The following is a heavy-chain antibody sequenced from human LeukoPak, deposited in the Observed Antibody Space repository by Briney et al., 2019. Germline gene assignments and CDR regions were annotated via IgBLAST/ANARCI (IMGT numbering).Heavy chain of an antibody. D-gene: IGHD3-3*01. V-gene: IGHV3-11*01. CDR1: GFTFSDYQ. CDR2: ISNSGSTV. Sequence: GGSLRLSCAASGFTFSDYQMSWIRQAPGKGLEWVSYISNSGSTVYYADSVKGRFTISRDNAKNSLYLQMNSLRAEDTAVYYCARYVKVVIISSNWFDPWGQGTLVTVSS. CDR3: ARYVKVVIISSNWFDP. J-gene: IGHJ5*02.